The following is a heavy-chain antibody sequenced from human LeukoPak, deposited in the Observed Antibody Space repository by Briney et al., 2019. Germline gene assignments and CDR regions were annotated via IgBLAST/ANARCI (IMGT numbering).Heavy chain of an antibody. D-gene: IGHD5-18*01. J-gene: IGHJ4*02. CDR1: GGSISSTYYY. V-gene: IGHV4-39*01. CDR2: IYFSGST. CDR3: ARHDSGYSYGFDY. Sequence: KSSETLSLTCTVSGGSISSTYYYWGWIRQPPGKGLGWIGSIYFSGSTYYNPSLKSRVTISVDTSKNQFSLKVSSVTAADTAVYYCARHDSGYSYGFDYWGQGTLVTVSS.